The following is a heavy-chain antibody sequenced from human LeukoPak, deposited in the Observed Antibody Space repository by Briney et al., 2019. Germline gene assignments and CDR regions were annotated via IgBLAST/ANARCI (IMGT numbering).Heavy chain of an antibody. D-gene: IGHD2-2*01. V-gene: IGHV3-21*01. CDR1: GFTFSNYR. CDR2: ISSVGSYI. J-gene: IGHJ4*02. Sequence: PGGSLRLSCAASGFTFSNYRMNWVRQAPGKGLEWVSSISSVGSYIYYADSVKGRFTVSRDNAKSSLYLQMNSLRAEDTAVYYCARDTTSVVPAAMSYWGQGTLVTVSS. CDR3: ARDTTSVVPAAMSY.